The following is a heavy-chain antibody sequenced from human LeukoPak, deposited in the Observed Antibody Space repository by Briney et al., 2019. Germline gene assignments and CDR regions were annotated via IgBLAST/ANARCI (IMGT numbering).Heavy chain of an antibody. Sequence: SETLSLTCAVSGYSISSGYYWGWIRQPPGKGLEWIGSIYHSGSPYYNPSLKSRVTISVDTSKNQFSLKLSSVTAADTAVYYCARPISSQGYFGVVIDWGQGTLLTVSS. CDR3: ARPISSQGYFGVVID. CDR2: IYHSGSP. CDR1: GYSISSGYY. J-gene: IGHJ4*02. D-gene: IGHD3-3*01. V-gene: IGHV4-38-2*01.